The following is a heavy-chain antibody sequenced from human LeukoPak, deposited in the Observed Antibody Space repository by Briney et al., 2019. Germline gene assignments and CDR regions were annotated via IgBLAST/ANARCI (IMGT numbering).Heavy chain of an antibody. J-gene: IGHJ4*02. CDR3: AKDHHIAAAVDY. V-gene: IGHV3-30*18. CDR2: ISYDGSNK. D-gene: IGHD6-13*01. Sequence: PGGSLRLSCAASGFTFSSYGMHWVRQAPGKGLEWVAVISYDGSNKYYADSVKGRFTISRDNSKNTLYLQMNSLRAEDTAVYYCAKDHHIAAAVDYWGQGTLVTVSS. CDR1: GFTFSSYG.